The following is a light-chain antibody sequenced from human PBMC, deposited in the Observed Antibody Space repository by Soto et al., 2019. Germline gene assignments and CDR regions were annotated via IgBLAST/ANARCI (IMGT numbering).Light chain of an antibody. CDR3: SSYISSTTPYV. CDR1: SSDIGGYNF. J-gene: IGLJ1*01. CDR2: GVS. V-gene: IGLV2-14*03. Sequence: QSVLTQPASVSGSPGQSITISCTGTSSDIGGYNFVSWYQHHPGKAPRLMIFGVSDRPSGVSDRFSGSKSGNTASRTISGLQADDEADYYCSSYISSTTPYVFGTGTKVTVL.